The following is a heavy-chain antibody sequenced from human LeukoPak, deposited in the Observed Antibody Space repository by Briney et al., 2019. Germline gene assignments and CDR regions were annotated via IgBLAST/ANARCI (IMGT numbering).Heavy chain of an antibody. CDR2: IISMFDTT. Sequence: VASVKVSCTVSGGTFSSCAINWVRQAPGQGLEWMGGIISMFDTTNYARKFQGRLTITADESTSTAYMELSSLTSEDTAVYYCARVRVYGQPHNYYYDSDMDVWGQGTTVTVSS. CDR1: GGTFSSCA. J-gene: IGHJ6*02. V-gene: IGHV1-69*01. D-gene: IGHD3-10*01. CDR3: ARVRVYGQPHNYYYDSDMDV.